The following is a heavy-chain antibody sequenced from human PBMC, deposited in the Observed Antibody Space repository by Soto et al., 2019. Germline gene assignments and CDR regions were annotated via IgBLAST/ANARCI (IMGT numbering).Heavy chain of an antibody. V-gene: IGHV1-18*04. CDR1: GYTFTSYG. D-gene: IGHD3-16*02. CDR2: ISAYNGNT. CDR3: ARVRITFGGVIVIPDAFDI. Sequence: EASVKVSCKASGYTFTSYGISWVRQAPGQGLEWMGWISAYNGNTNYAQKLQGRVTMTTDTSTSTAYMELRSLRSDDTAVYYCARVRITFGGVIVIPDAFDIWGQGTMVTVSS. J-gene: IGHJ3*02.